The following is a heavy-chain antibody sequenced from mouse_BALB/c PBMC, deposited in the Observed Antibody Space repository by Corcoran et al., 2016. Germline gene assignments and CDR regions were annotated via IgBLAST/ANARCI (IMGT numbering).Heavy chain of an antibody. CDR3: AWYGDYLAY. J-gene: IGHJ3*01. Sequence: EVELQQCGPEQVQPGASVKISCKTSGYTFTAYTMHWVKQSHGKSLEWIGGINPKNGGTRHNQKFKGKATLTVDKSSSTAYMELRSLTSEESAVYYGAWYGDYLAYGGQGTLFTVSA. CDR2: INPKNGGT. CDR1: GYTFTAYT. V-gene: IGHV1-18*01. D-gene: IGHD2-13*01.